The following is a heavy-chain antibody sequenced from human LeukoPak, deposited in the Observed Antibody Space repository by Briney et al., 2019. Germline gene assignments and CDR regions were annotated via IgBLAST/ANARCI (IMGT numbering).Heavy chain of an antibody. D-gene: IGHD6-13*01. CDR3: ARGDRVDSSSWSNWFDP. Sequence: SETLSLTCTVSGYSISSGYYWGWIRQPPGKGLEWIGSIHHSGSTNYNPSLKSRVTISLDTSKNQFSLKLSSVTAADTAVYYCARGDRVDSSSWSNWFDPWGQGTLVTVSS. CDR2: IHHSGST. V-gene: IGHV4-38-2*02. CDR1: GYSISSGYY. J-gene: IGHJ5*02.